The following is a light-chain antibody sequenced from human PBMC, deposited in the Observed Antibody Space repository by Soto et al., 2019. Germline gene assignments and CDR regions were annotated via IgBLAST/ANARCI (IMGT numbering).Light chain of an antibody. CDR3: QQRSNWIT. CDR2: GAS. V-gene: IGKV3-11*01. Sequence: EVVFTQSPTTLSLSPGGRATPSRRASQSVSSNLAWYQQIPGQAPRLLIYGASTRATGIPARFSGSGSGTDFTLTISSVEPEDFAVYYCQQRSNWITFGQGTRLEIK. J-gene: IGKJ5*01. CDR1: QSVSSN.